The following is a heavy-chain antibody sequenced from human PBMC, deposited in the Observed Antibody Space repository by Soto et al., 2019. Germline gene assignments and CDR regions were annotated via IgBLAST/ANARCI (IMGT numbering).Heavy chain of an antibody. CDR3: ARGPTSDKVDY. Sequence: QVQLQESGPGLVEPSQTLSLTCTGSVGAITNNNYYWSWIRQPPGKVLEWIGHMYNSGTTYSNPSLKGRVTISGDTPKNQFSLNLSSVTAADTAVYYCARGPTSDKVDYWGQGTLVTVSS. CDR2: MYNSGTT. V-gene: IGHV4-30-4*01. CDR1: VGAITNNNYY. J-gene: IGHJ4*02.